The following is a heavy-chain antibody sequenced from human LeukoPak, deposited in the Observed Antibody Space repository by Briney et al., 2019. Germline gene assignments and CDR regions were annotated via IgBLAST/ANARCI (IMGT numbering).Heavy chain of an antibody. CDR2: MNPNSGNT. CDR3: ARGRGYCSSTSCYRDNWFAP. V-gene: IGHV1-8*03. J-gene: IGHJ5*02. CDR1: GYTFTSYD. D-gene: IGHD2-2*02. Sequence: ASVKVSCKASGYTFTSYDINWVRQATGQGLEWMGWMNPNSGNTGYAQKFQGRVTITRNTSISTAYMELSSLRSEDTAVYYCARGRGYCSSTSCYRDNWFAPGGQGTLVTVSS.